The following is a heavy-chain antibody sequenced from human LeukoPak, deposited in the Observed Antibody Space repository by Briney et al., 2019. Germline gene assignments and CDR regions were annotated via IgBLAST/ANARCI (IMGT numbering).Heavy chain of an antibody. V-gene: IGHV4-30-4*01. CDR3: ARAKTYYYGSGRYTIDWFDP. CDR1: GGSISSGDYY. D-gene: IGHD3-10*01. J-gene: IGHJ5*02. Sequence: SQTLSLTCTVSGGSISSGDYYWSWIRQPPGKGLEWIGYIYYSGSTYYSPSLESRVTISVDTSKNQFSLKLSSVTAADTAVYYCARAKTYYYGSGRYTIDWFDPWGQGTLVTVSS. CDR2: IYYSGST.